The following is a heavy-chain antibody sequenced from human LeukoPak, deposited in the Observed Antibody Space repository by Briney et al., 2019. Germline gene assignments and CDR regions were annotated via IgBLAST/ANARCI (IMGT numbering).Heavy chain of an antibody. CDR2: IKQDGSEK. J-gene: IGHJ4*02. CDR3: ARRAGYSSSWGVDY. CDR1: GFTFSSYW. D-gene: IGHD6-6*01. V-gene: IGHV3-7*01. Sequence: GGSLRLSCAASGFTFSSYWMSWVRQAPGKGLEWVANIKQDGSEKYYVDSVKGRFTISRDNAKNSLYLQMNSLRAEDTAVYYCARRAGYSSSWGVDYWGQGTLVTVSS.